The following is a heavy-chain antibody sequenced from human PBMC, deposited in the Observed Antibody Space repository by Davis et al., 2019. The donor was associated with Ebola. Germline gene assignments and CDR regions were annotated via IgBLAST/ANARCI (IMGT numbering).Heavy chain of an antibody. CDR3: GRVTALAPGVMSGYALDV. CDR1: GFTFSDYY. V-gene: IGHV3-74*01. CDR2: INTDGTTI. J-gene: IGHJ6*02. D-gene: IGHD2-2*01. Sequence: GESLKISCAASGFTFSDYYMSWIRQAPGKGLEWVSRINTDGTTITYGDAVRGRFAISRDNAKNTAYLEMDSLRVDDTAVYYCGRVTALAPGVMSGYALDVWGQGTTVIVSS.